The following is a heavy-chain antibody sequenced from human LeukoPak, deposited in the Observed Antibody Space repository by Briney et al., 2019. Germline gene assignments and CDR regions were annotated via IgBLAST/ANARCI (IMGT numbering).Heavy chain of an antibody. Sequence: GASVKVSCKASGGTFSSYAISWVRQAPGQGLEWMGRINPNSGGTNYAQKFQGRVTMTRDTSISTAYMELSRLRSDDTAVYYCARELLRRYWFDPWGQGTLVTVSS. V-gene: IGHV1-2*06. D-gene: IGHD3-10*01. CDR2: INPNSGGT. J-gene: IGHJ5*02. CDR3: ARELLRRYWFDP. CDR1: GGTFSSYA.